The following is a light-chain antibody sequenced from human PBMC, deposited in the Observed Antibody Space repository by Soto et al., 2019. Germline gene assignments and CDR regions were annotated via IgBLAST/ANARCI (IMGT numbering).Light chain of an antibody. CDR1: QSVRGNN. Sequence: EIVLTQSPGTLSLSPGERATLSCRASQSVRGNNLAWYQQKPGQAPRLLIYGESSRATAIPDRFSGSGSETDFTLSISRLEPEDFAVYYCQQFGSSPVTFGGGTKVEIK. CDR2: GES. CDR3: QQFGSSPVT. J-gene: IGKJ4*01. V-gene: IGKV3-20*01.